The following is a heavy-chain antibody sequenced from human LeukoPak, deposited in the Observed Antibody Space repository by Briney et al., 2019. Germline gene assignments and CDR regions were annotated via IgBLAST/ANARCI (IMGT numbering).Heavy chain of an antibody. V-gene: IGHV4-34*01. CDR1: GGSFSGYY. CDR3: ARTRKPLIAVAGNYFDY. D-gene: IGHD6-19*01. J-gene: IGHJ4*02. Sequence: SETLSLTCAVYGGSFSGYYWSWIRQPPGKGLEWIGEINHSGSTNYNPSLKSRVTISVDTSKNQFSLKLSSVTAADTAVYYCARTRKPLIAVAGNYFDYWGQGTLVTVSS. CDR2: INHSGST.